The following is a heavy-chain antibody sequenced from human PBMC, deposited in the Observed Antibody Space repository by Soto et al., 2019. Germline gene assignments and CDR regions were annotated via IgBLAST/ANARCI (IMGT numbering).Heavy chain of an antibody. CDR1: GVTFSGSA. CDR2: IRSKANSYAT. Sequence: GGSLRLSCAAAGVTFSGSARHWVRQASGKGLEWGGRIRSKANSYATAYAASVKGRFTISRDDSKNTAYLQMNSLKTEDTAVYYCTRQPQVRSYYAFDIWGQGTMVTVSS. D-gene: IGHD1-26*01. CDR3: TRQPQVRSYYAFDI. V-gene: IGHV3-73*01. J-gene: IGHJ3*02.